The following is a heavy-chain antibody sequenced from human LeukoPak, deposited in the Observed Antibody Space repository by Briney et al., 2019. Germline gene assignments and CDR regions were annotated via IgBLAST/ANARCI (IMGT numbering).Heavy chain of an antibody. CDR3: ARERDGR. Sequence: SETLSLTCTVSGGSISSYYWSWIRQPPGKGLEWIGEINHSGSTNYNPSLKSRVTISVDTSKNQFSLKLSSVTAADTAVYYCARERDGRWGQGTLVTVSS. CDR1: GGSISSYY. V-gene: IGHV4-34*01. D-gene: IGHD5-24*01. CDR2: INHSGST. J-gene: IGHJ4*02.